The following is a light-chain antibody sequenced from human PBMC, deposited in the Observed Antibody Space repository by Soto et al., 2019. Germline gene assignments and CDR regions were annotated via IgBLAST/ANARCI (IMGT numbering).Light chain of an antibody. Sequence: EIVLTQSPGTLSLSPGERATLSCRASQSVSSSYLAWYQQIPGQAPRLIIYGASSRATGIPDRFSGSGSGTVFTLTIRRLEPEDFAVYYCQQYGSSPPLTFGGGTKVEIK. CDR3: QQYGSSPPLT. V-gene: IGKV3-20*01. CDR1: QSVSSSY. J-gene: IGKJ4*01. CDR2: GAS.